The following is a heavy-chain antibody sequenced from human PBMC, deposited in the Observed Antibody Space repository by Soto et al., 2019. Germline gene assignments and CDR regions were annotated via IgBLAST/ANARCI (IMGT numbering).Heavy chain of an antibody. CDR1: GGTFSSYA. V-gene: IGHV1-69*13. Sequence: GASVKVSCKASGGTFSSYAISWGRQAPGQGLEWMGGIIPIFGTANYAQKFQGRVTITADESTSTAYMELSSLRSEDTAVYYRARGYSSGWNYFDYWGQGTLVTVSS. CDR3: ARGYSSGWNYFDY. D-gene: IGHD6-19*01. CDR2: IIPIFGTA. J-gene: IGHJ4*02.